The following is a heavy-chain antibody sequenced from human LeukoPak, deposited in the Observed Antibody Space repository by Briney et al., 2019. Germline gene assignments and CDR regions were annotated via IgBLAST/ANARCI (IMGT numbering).Heavy chain of an antibody. J-gene: IGHJ5*02. D-gene: IGHD3-9*01. CDR2: ISSGSSTI. V-gene: IGHV3-48*02. CDR3: ARGVRASTGNYWFAP. CDR1: GFTFSSYS. Sequence: GGSLRLSCAASGFTFSSYSMNWVRQAPGKGLEWISYISSGSSTIHYADSVKGRFTISRDDAENSLYPQMNSLGDEDTAVYYCARGVRASTGNYWFAPWGQGTLVTVSS.